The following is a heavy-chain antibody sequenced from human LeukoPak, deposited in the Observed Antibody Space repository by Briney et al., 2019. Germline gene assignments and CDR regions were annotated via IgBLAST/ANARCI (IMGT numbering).Heavy chain of an antibody. V-gene: IGHV3-30-3*01. Sequence: GGSLRLSCAASGFTFSSYAMHWVRQAPGKGLEWVAVISYDGSNKYYADSVKGRFTISRDNSKNTLYLQMNSLRAEDTAVYYCASHMSSIAARRWYYGMDVWGQGTTVTVSS. CDR1: GFTFSSYA. CDR3: ASHMSSIAARRWYYGMDV. D-gene: IGHD6-6*01. CDR2: ISYDGSNK. J-gene: IGHJ6*02.